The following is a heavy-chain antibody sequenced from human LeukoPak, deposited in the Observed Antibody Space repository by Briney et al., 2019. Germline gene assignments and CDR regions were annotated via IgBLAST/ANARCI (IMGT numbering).Heavy chain of an antibody. D-gene: IGHD6-13*01. CDR1: GGTFSSYA. CDR2: IIPIFGTA. V-gene: IGHV1-69*13. J-gene: IGHJ4*02. Sequence: SVKVSCKASGGTFSSYAISWVRQAPGQGLGWMGGIIPIFGTANYAQKFQGRVTITADESTSTAYMELSSLRSEDTAVYYCAREGYSSSWYYYWGQGTLVTVSS. CDR3: AREGYSSSWYYY.